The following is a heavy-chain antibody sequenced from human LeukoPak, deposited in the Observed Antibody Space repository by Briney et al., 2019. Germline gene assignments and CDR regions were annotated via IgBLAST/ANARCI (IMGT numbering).Heavy chain of an antibody. CDR3: AKDIAADTAQGDDAFDI. J-gene: IGHJ3*02. Sequence: PGGSLRLSCAASGFTFDDYAMHWVRQAPGKGLEWVSGISWNSGSIGYADSVKGRFTISRDNAKNSLYLQMNGLRAEDTALYYCAKDIAADTAQGDDAFDIWGQGTMVTVSS. CDR2: ISWNSGSI. D-gene: IGHD5-18*01. CDR1: GFTFDDYA. V-gene: IGHV3-9*01.